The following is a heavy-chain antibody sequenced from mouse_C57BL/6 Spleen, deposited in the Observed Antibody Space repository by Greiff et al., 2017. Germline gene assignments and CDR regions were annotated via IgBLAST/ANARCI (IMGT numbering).Heavy chain of an antibody. CDR3: ARGGRQDYFDY. D-gene: IGHD2-12*01. J-gene: IGHJ2*01. CDR1: GYTFTSYW. Sequence: VQLQQPGAELVKPGASVKMSCKASGYTFTSYWITWVKQRPGQGLEWIGDIYPGSGSTNYNEKFKSKATLTADTSSSTAYMQLSSLTSEDSAVYDCARGGRQDYFDYWGQGTTLTVSS. V-gene: IGHV1-55*01. CDR2: IYPGSGST.